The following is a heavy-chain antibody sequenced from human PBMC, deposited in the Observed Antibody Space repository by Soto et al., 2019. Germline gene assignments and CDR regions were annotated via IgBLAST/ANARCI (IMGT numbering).Heavy chain of an antibody. D-gene: IGHD2-2*01. V-gene: IGHV3-23*01. Sequence: GGSLRLSCAASGFTFSSYAMSWVRQAPGKGLEWVSGISGSGLSTNYADSVKGRFTISRDNSKNTLYLQMNSLRAEDTAVYYCAKVYCSSTSCYQGLDYWGQGTLVTVSS. CDR3: AKVYCSSTSCYQGLDY. CDR1: GFTFSSYA. J-gene: IGHJ4*02. CDR2: ISGSGLST.